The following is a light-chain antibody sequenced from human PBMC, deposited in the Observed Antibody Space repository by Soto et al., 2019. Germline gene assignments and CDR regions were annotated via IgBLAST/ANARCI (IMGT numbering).Light chain of an antibody. Sequence: EIVMTQSPATLSVSPGERATLSCRASQSVGTNLAWYQQKAGQAPRVLVYGASTRANGIPARFSGSRSGAESTLNISSLQSEDFAGYYCQQYNNWPLTFGGGTKVEIK. CDR2: GAS. CDR3: QQYNNWPLT. J-gene: IGKJ4*01. CDR1: QSVGTN. V-gene: IGKV3-15*01.